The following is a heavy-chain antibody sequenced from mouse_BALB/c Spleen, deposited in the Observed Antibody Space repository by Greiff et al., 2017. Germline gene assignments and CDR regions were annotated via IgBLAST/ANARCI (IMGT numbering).Heavy chain of an antibody. CDR2: ISYDGSN. CDR1: GYSITSGYY. CDR3: ARDGDYGNYNYAMDY. Sequence: EVKLMESGPGLVKPSQSLSLTCSVTGYSITSGYYWNWIRQFPGNKLEWMGYISYDGSNNYNPSLKNRISITRDTSKNQFFLKLNSVTTEDTATYYCARDGDYGNYNYAMDYWGQGTSVTVSS. J-gene: IGHJ4*01. V-gene: IGHV3-6*02. D-gene: IGHD2-1*01.